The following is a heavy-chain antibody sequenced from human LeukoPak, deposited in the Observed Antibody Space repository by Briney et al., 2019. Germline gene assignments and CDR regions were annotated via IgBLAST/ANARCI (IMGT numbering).Heavy chain of an antibody. J-gene: IGHJ4*02. CDR3: ARDRGSYSHDY. D-gene: IGHD1-26*01. V-gene: IGHV1-2*02. CDR1: GYTFTGYF. Sequence: ASVKVSCKASGYTFTGYFIHWVRQAPGQGLEWMGWINPNSGGTNYAQKLQGRVTMTTDTSTSTAYMELRSLRSDDTAVYYCARDRGSYSHDYWGQGTLVTVSS. CDR2: INPNSGGT.